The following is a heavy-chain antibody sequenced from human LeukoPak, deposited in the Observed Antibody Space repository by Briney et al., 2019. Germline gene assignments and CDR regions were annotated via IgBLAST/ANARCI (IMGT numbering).Heavy chain of an antibody. V-gene: IGHV3-64*02. Sequence: TGGSLRLPCGASVLTFSRHAMHWVRHAPGKGLECVSAITSNGGRTNKAESVKGRFTISRDNSNNTLYLQLGSLRADDMAVYYYARLEATGWLDGHWGQGTLVTVSS. CDR3: ARLEATGWLDGH. D-gene: IGHD6-19*01. J-gene: IGHJ4*02. CDR1: VLTFSRHA. CDR2: ITSNGGRT.